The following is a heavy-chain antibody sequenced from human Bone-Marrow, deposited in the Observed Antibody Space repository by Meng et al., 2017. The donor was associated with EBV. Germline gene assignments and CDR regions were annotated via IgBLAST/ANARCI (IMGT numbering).Heavy chain of an antibody. CDR3: ARRYYDVTGYYYIDF. CDR2: IDVGNANT. CDR1: VYTFRSYA. J-gene: IGHJ4*02. Sequence: QVHLVQSVAEVKRPGSSVKVSCKASVYTFRSYAIQWVRQAPGQSLEWMGWIDVGNANTKDSPKFQDSVTITRETFASTVYMELSRLTSEDTAVYYCARRYYDVTGYYYIDFWGQGTLVTVSS. V-gene: IGHV1-3*01. D-gene: IGHD3-22*01.